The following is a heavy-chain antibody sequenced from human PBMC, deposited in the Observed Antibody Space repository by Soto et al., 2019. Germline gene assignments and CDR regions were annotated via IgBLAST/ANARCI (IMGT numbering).Heavy chain of an antibody. CDR3: ARDRDGYNDAFDI. J-gene: IGHJ3*02. CDR2: IIPIFGTA. V-gene: IGHV1-69*13. D-gene: IGHD5-12*01. CDR1: GGTFSSYA. Sequence: SVKVSCKASGGTFSSYAISWVRQAPGQGLAWMGGIIPIFGTANYAQKFQGRVAITADESTSTAYMELSSLRSEDTAVYYCARDRDGYNDAFDIWGQGTMVTVSS.